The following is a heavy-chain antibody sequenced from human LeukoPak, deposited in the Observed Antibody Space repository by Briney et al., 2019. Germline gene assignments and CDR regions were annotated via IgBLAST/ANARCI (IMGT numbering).Heavy chain of an antibody. J-gene: IGHJ6*02. CDR1: GFTFSSYW. V-gene: IGHV3-74*01. CDR2: INSDGSST. D-gene: IGHD2-2*01. Sequence: GGSLRLSCAASGFTFSSYWMHWVRQAPGKGLVWVSRINSDGSSTSYADSVKGRFTISRDNAKNTLYLQMNSLRAEDTAVYYCARSGCQLPYYYCYYGMDVWGQGTTVTVSS. CDR3: ARSGCQLPYYYCYYGMDV.